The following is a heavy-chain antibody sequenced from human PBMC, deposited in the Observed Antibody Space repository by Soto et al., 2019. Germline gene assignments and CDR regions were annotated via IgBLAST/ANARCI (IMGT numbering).Heavy chain of an antibody. J-gene: IGHJ4*02. Sequence: QVQLVQSGAEVKKPGSSVKVSCKASGGTFSSYTISWVRQAPGQGLEWMGRIIPILGIANYAQKFQGRVTITADKSTSTAYMELSSLRSEDTAVYYCARDPSEGYSSDYWGQGTLVTVSS. CDR1: GGTFSSYT. CDR3: ARDPSEGYSSDY. V-gene: IGHV1-69*08. D-gene: IGHD6-13*01. CDR2: IIPILGIA.